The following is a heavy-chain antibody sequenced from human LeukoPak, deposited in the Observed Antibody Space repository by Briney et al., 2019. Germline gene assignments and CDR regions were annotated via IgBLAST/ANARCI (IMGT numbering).Heavy chain of an antibody. CDR1: GFTFSSYD. V-gene: IGHV3-13*01. CDR3: ARVTHYDFWSGSLDV. J-gene: IGHJ6*02. CDR2: IGTAGDT. Sequence: GGSLRLSCAASGFTFSSYDMHWVRHATGKGLEWVSAIGTAGDTYYPGSVKGRFTISRENAKNSLYLQMNSLRAEDTAVYYCARVTHYDFWSGSLDVWGQGTTVTVSS. D-gene: IGHD3-3*01.